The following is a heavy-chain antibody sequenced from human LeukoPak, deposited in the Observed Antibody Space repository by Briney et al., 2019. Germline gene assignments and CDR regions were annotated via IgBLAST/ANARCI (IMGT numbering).Heavy chain of an antibody. Sequence: PSGTLSLTCAVSGDSISSHNWWNWVRQPPGKGLEWIGEICHSGNTNYNPSLKSRVTISVDKSKNHFSLELSSVTAADTAVYYCAGNSGWYTNYWGRGSLVIVSS. CDR1: GDSISSHNW. CDR3: AGNSGWYTNY. CDR2: ICHSGNT. J-gene: IGHJ4*02. D-gene: IGHD6-19*01. V-gene: IGHV4-4*02.